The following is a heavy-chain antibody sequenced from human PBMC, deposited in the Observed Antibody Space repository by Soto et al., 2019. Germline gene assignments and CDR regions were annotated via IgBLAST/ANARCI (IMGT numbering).Heavy chain of an antibody. V-gene: IGHV1-69*02. D-gene: IGHD6-13*01. CDR1: GGTFSSYT. CDR3: AGQGQAAAGTRGDY. J-gene: IGHJ4*02. CDR2: IIPILGIA. Sequence: QVQLVQSGAEVKKPGSSVKVSCKASGGTFSSYTISWVRQAPGQGLEWMGRIIPILGIANYAQKFQGRVTITAAKSTSTAYIELSSLISEDTAGYYCAGQGQAAAGTRGDYWGQGTLVTVSS.